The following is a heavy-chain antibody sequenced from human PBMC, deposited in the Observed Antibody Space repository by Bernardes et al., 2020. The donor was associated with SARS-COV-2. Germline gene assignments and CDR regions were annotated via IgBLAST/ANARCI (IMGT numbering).Heavy chain of an antibody. V-gene: IGHV1-18*01. CDR3: ARTHVAPTGGELDS. Sequence: ASLKVSCKTSGYAFSTYAISWVRQAPGQGLEWMGWISAYNGNTNYAQNFRDRVTMTIDPSTTTVYMELRTVRADDTAIYYCARTHVAPTGGELDSWGQGTLLTVSS. D-gene: IGHD2-8*02. CDR2: ISAYNGNT. J-gene: IGHJ4*02. CDR1: GYAFSTYA.